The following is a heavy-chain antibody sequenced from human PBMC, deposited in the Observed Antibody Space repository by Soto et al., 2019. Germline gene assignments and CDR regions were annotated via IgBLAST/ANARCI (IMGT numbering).Heavy chain of an antibody. Sequence: SETLSLTCAVSGGSISSSNWWSWVRQPPGKGLEWIGEIYHSGSTNYNPSLKSRVTISVDKSKNQFSLKLSSVTAADTAVYYCARVPEYSGYDFDNYFDYWGQGTLVTVSS. CDR2: IYHSGST. D-gene: IGHD5-12*01. CDR1: GGSISSSNW. J-gene: IGHJ4*02. V-gene: IGHV4-4*02. CDR3: ARVPEYSGYDFDNYFDY.